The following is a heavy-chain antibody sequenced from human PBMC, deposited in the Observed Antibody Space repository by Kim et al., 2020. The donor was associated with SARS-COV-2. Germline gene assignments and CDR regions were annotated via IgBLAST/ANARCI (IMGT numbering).Heavy chain of an antibody. V-gene: IGHV3-9*01. J-gene: IGHJ5*01. Sequence: GGSLRLSCRASGFSVSDYAMHWVRQVPGKGLEWVSGISWNGDTKTYVDSVRGRFTISRDNAENTLFLQMNNLRPDDTAFYYCVKDLKGCTNWYGIYESWG. CDR2: ISWNGDTK. CDR1: GFSVSDYA. CDR3: VKDLKGCTNWYGIYES. D-gene: IGHD1-1*01.